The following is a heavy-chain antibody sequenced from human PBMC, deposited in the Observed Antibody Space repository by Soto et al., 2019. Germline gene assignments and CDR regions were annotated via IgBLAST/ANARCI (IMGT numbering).Heavy chain of an antibody. CDR3: ARGRRVVAATPDYFDY. CDR1: GGTFSSYA. CDR2: IIAIFGTA. Sequence: QVQLVQSGAEVKKPGSSVKVSCKASGGTFSSYAISWVRQAPGQGLEWMGGIIAIFGTANYGQKFQGRVTITADESTSKASMELSSLRSEDTAVYYCARGRRVVAATPDYFDYWGQGTLVTVSS. V-gene: IGHV1-69*12. D-gene: IGHD2-15*01. J-gene: IGHJ4*02.